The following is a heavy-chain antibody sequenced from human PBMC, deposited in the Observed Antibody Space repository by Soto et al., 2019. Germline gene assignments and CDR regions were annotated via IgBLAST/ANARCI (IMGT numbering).Heavy chain of an antibody. CDR1: GFTFSTYA. CDR2: ISASGDNS. Sequence: EVQLLESGGGLVQPGGSLRLSCAASGFTFSTYAMSWVRQAPGKGLEWVVGISASGDNSYYADSVKGRFTISRDNSKGILYLQMNSLRAEDTAVYYCAKVATPFRIQLWLRGGMDVWGQGTTVTVSS. V-gene: IGHV3-23*01. CDR3: AKVATPFRIQLWLRGGMDV. D-gene: IGHD5-18*01. J-gene: IGHJ6*02.